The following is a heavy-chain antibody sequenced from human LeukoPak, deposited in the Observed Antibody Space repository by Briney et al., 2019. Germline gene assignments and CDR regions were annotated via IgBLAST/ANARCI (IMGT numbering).Heavy chain of an antibody. CDR1: GYXFTGYY. V-gene: IGHV1-2*02. J-gene: IGHJ4*02. Sequence: ASVKVSCKASGYXFTGYYMHWVRQAPGQGLEWMGWINPNSGGTNYAQKFQGRVTMTRDTSISTAYMELSRLRSDDTAVYYCASYSGSYSSDFDYWGQGTLVTVSS. CDR2: INPNSGGT. CDR3: ASYSGSYSSDFDY. D-gene: IGHD1-26*01.